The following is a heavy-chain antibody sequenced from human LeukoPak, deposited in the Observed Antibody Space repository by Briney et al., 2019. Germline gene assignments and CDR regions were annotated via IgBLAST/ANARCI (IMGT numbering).Heavy chain of an antibody. J-gene: IGHJ4*02. Sequence: ASVKVSCKASGYTFTSYYMHWVRQAPGQGLEWMGIINPSGGSTSYAQKFQGRVTMTRDTSTSTVYMELSSLRSEDTAVYYRARDEKIVGIAVAAHFDYWGQGTLVTVSS. D-gene: IGHD6-19*01. CDR3: ARDEKIVGIAVAAHFDY. CDR2: INPSGGST. V-gene: IGHV1-46*01. CDR1: GYTFTSYY.